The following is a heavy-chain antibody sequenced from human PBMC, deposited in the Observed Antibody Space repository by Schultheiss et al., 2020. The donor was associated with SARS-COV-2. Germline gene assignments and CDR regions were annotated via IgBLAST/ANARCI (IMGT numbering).Heavy chain of an antibody. V-gene: IGHV3-33*01. CDR1: GFTFSRYG. CDR2: IWYDGSNK. CDR3: ARAYLNSLVDY. D-gene: IGHD2-21*01. Sequence: GGSLRLSCAASGFTFSRYGIHWVRQAPGKGLEWVAVIWYDGSNKYYADSVKGRFTISRDNSKNTLYLQMNSLRAEDTAVYYCARAYLNSLVDYWGQGTLVTVSS. J-gene: IGHJ4*02.